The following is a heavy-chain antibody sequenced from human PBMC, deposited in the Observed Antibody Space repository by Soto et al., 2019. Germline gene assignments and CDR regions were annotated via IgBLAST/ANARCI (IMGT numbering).Heavy chain of an antibody. CDR1: GFTFSSYG. J-gene: IGHJ5*02. V-gene: IGHV3-33*06. CDR2: IWYDGSNK. Sequence: GGSLRLSCAASGFTFSSYGMHWVRQAPGKGLEWVAVIWYDGSNKYYADSVKGRFTISRDNSKNTLYLQMNSLRAEDTAVYYCAKDLGSLWFDHWGQGTLVTVSS. CDR3: AKDLGSLWFDH.